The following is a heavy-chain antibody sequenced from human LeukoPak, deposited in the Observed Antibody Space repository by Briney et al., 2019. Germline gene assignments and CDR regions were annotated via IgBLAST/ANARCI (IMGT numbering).Heavy chain of an antibody. CDR1: GGSISSDSYY. CDR2: IFASGST. J-gene: IGHJ6*03. Sequence: PSETLSLTCTVSGGSISSDSYYWSWIRQPAGKGLEWIGRIFASGSTNYSPSLKSRVTISMDTSKNQFPLKLSSVTAADTAVYYCARGLKYYYYYMDVWGKGTTVTIPS. D-gene: IGHD3-16*01. V-gene: IGHV4-61*02. CDR3: ARGLKYYYYYMDV.